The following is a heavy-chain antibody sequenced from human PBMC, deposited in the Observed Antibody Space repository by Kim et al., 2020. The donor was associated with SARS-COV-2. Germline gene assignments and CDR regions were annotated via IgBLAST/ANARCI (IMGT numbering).Heavy chain of an antibody. V-gene: IGHV1-24*01. D-gene: IGHD3-22*01. CDR1: GYTLTELS. Sequence: ASVKVSCKVSGYTLTELSMHWVRQAPGKGLEWMGGFDPEDGETIYAQKFQGRVTMTEDTSTDTAYMELSSLRSEDTAVYYCATAYNTYYYDSRGLSAFDIWGQGTMVTVSS. J-gene: IGHJ3*02. CDR2: FDPEDGET. CDR3: ATAYNTYYYDSRGLSAFDI.